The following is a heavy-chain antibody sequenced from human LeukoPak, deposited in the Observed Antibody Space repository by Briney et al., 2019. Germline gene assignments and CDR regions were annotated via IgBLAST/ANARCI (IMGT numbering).Heavy chain of an antibody. J-gene: IGHJ4*02. Sequence: ASVKVSCKASGYTFTGYYMHWVRQAPGQGLEWMGWINPNSGGTNYARKFQGRVTMTRDTSISTAYMELSRLRSDDTAVYYCARGVSAVAGTDYWGQGTLVTVSS. D-gene: IGHD6-19*01. CDR2: INPNSGGT. CDR1: GYTFTGYY. CDR3: ARGVSAVAGTDY. V-gene: IGHV1-2*02.